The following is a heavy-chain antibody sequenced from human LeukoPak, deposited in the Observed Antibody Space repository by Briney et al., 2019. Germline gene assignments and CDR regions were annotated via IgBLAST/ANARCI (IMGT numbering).Heavy chain of an antibody. J-gene: IGHJ6*02. CDR3: ARVGTMVRGVIIDYYYYGMDV. CDR2: IYYRGTT. CDR1: GGSISSYY. Sequence: SETLSLTCTVSGGSISSYYWSWIRQPPGKGLEWVGQIYYRGTTNYNPSLKSRVSISIDTSKNQFSLKLNSVTAADTAVYYCARVGTMVRGVIIDYYYYGMDVWGQGTTVTVSS. V-gene: IGHV4-59*01. D-gene: IGHD3-10*01.